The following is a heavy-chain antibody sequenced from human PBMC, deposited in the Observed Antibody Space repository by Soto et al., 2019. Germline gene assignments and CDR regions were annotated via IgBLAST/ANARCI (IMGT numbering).Heavy chain of an antibody. V-gene: IGHV3-21*01. Sequence: AGGALRLSWATSGFTFSGDSKNWVRQAPGKGLEWVSSISSSSSYIYYADSVKGRFTISRDNAKNSLYLQMNSLRAEDTAVYYCAREGDYMDVWGKGTTVTVSS. CDR1: GFTFSGDS. J-gene: IGHJ6*03. CDR3: AREGDYMDV. CDR2: ISSSSSYI.